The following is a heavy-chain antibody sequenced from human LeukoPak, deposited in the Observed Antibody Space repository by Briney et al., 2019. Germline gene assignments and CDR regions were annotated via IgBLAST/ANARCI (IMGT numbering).Heavy chain of an antibody. D-gene: IGHD3-10*01. J-gene: IGHJ5*02. Sequence: SETLSLTCAVYGGSFSGYYWSWIRQPPGKGLEWIGEINHSGSTNYNPSLKSRVTISVDTSKNQFSLKLRSVTAADTAVYFCAGVRGIISRNWFDPWGHGTLVTVSS. CDR1: GGSFSGYY. V-gene: IGHV4-34*01. CDR2: INHSGST. CDR3: AGVRGIISRNWFDP.